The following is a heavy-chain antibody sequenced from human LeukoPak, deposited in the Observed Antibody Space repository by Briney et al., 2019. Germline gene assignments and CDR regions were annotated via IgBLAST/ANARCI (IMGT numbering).Heavy chain of an antibody. Sequence: PSETLSLTCAVYGVSFSGYYWSWIRQPPGKGLEWIGEINHSGSTNYNPSLKSRVTISVDTSKNQFSLKLSSVTAADTAVYYCARGRENATEVFVEVPAEFDYWGQGTLVTVSS. J-gene: IGHJ4*02. CDR3: ARGRENATEVFVEVPAEFDY. CDR1: GVSFSGYY. V-gene: IGHV4-34*01. CDR2: INHSGST. D-gene: IGHD2-2*01.